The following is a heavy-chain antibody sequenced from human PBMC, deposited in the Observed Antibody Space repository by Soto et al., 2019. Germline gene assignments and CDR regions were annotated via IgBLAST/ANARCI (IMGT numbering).Heavy chain of an antibody. V-gene: IGHV1-8*01. CDR2: MNPKSGYT. J-gene: IGHJ4*01. D-gene: IGHD4-17*01. CDR1: GYTFTRYD. Sequence: QVQLVQSGAEVKKPGASVKVSCKTSGYTFTRYDINWVRQATGQGLEWMGWMNPKSGYTGSAQRFQGRITMTRDTSTSTAYMELSSLRSEDTAMYYCARTDGDLDYWGQGTLVTVSS. CDR3: ARTDGDLDY.